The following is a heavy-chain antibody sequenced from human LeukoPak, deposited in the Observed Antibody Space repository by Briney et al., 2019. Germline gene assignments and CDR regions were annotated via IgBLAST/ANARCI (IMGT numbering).Heavy chain of an antibody. CDR2: ISSSGSTI. Sequence: PGGSLRLSCAASGFTFSSYEMNWVRQAPGKGLEWVSYISSSGSTIYYADSVKGRFTISRGNAKNSLYLQMNSLRAEDTAVYYCSLVVHYFDYWGQGTLVTVSS. CDR3: SLVVHYFDY. CDR1: GFTFSSYE. V-gene: IGHV3-48*03. D-gene: IGHD3-22*01. J-gene: IGHJ4*02.